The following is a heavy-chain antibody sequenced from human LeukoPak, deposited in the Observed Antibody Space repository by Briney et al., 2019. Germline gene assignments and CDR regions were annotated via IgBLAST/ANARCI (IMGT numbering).Heavy chain of an antibody. CDR1: GFTVSSNY. V-gene: IGHV3-23*01. J-gene: IGHJ4*02. D-gene: IGHD3/OR15-3a*01. CDR2: ISGSGGST. Sequence: GGSLRLSCAASGFTVSSNYMSWVRQAPGKGLEWVSAISGSGGSTYYADSVKGRFTISRDNSKNTLYLQMNSLRAEDTAVYYCAKPPLGPKYYFDYWGQGTLVTVSS. CDR3: AKPPLGPKYYFDY.